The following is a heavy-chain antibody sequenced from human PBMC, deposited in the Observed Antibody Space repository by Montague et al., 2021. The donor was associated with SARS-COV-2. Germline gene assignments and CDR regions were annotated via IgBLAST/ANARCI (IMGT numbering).Heavy chain of an antibody. J-gene: IGHJ3*02. V-gene: IGHV4-59*01. CDR1: GGSISSYY. CDR2: IYYSGST. Sequence: SETLSLTCTVSGGSISSYYWSWIRQPPGKGLEWIGYIYYSGSTNYNPSLKSRVTISLDTSKNQFSLKLNSVTAADTAVYYCARGSYGPDVMDIWGQGTMVTVSS. D-gene: IGHD5-18*01. CDR3: ARGSYGPDVMDI.